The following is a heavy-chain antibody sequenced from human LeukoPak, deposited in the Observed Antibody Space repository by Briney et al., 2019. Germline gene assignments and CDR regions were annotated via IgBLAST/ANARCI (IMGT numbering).Heavy chain of an antibody. Sequence: GASVKVSCKASGHTFTSYGIIWVRQAPGQGLEWVGWISAYNGNTNYAQRFQGRVTMTTDTSTSTAYMELRSLRSDDTAVYYCAATGIAAPNNYYYYMDVWGKGTTVTVSS. CDR3: AATGIAAPNNYYYYMDV. D-gene: IGHD6-6*01. CDR1: GHTFTSYG. CDR2: ISAYNGNT. J-gene: IGHJ6*03. V-gene: IGHV1-18*01.